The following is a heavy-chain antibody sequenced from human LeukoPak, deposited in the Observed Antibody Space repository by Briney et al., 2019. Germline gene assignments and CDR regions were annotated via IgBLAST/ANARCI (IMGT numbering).Heavy chain of an antibody. CDR3: GGSGSYYTPSYY. Sequence: GGSLRLSCATSDFTVSDNYMSWVRQAPGRGLEWVSVISDGGVTYYADSVKGRFTISRDDSNDTLYLQMNSLRPEDTAVYYGGGSGSYYTPSYYWGQGTLVTVSS. J-gene: IGHJ4*02. CDR2: ISDGGVT. D-gene: IGHD3-10*01. V-gene: IGHV3-53*01. CDR1: DFTVSDNY.